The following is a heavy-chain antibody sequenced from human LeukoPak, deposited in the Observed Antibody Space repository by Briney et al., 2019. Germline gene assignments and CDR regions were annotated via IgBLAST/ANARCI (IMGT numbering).Heavy chain of an antibody. J-gene: IGHJ6*04. CDR3: ATFVGTVSGSYTVPGGLLV. V-gene: IGHV3-7*01. D-gene: IGHD3-16*02. CDR2: INPDGSES. CDR1: EFEPTYFW. Sequence: QPGGSLRLSCVALEFEPTYFWMTWVRRAPGKGLEWVANINPDGSESFYLESVRGRFTISRDNAKKSLYLQMNSLRAEDTAVYYCATFVGTVSGSYTVPGGLLVWGKGTTVSVSS.